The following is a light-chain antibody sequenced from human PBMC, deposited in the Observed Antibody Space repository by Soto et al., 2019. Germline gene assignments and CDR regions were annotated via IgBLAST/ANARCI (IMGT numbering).Light chain of an antibody. CDR2: AAS. Sequence: DIQMTQSPSSLSASVEDRVIITCRASQSISNHLNWYQQKPGKAPKLLIFAASSLQSGVPSRSSGSRSGPDFPLTISSLQPEDFATYYCQQSYSSPPTFGQGTKV. V-gene: IGKV1-39*01. CDR1: QSISNH. CDR3: QQSYSSPPT. J-gene: IGKJ1*01.